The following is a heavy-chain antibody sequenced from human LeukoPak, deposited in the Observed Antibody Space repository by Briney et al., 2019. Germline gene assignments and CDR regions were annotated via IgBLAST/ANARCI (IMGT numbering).Heavy chain of an antibody. J-gene: IGHJ6*02. CDR3: ARGGLEWLVPANYYYGMDV. CDR1: GFTFSSYA. V-gene: IGHV4-34*01. CDR2: INHSGST. Sequence: GSLRLSCAASGFTFSSYAMSWVRQAPGKGLEWIGEINHSGSTNYNPSLKSRVTISVDTSKNQFSLKLSSVTAADTAVYYCARGGLEWLVPANYYYGMDVWGQGTTVTVSS. D-gene: IGHD3-3*01.